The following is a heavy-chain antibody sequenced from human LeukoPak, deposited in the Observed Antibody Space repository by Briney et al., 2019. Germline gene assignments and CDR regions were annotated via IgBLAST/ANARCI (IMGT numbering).Heavy chain of an antibody. V-gene: IGHV1-2*04. CDR3: ARDGRGYSGYDAPLFDY. Sequence: ASVKVSCKASGYTFTGYYMHWVRQAPGQGLEWMGWINPNSGGTNYAQKFQGWVTVTRDTSISTAYMELSRLRSDDTAVYYCARDGRGYSGYDAPLFDYWGQGTLVTVSS. D-gene: IGHD5-12*01. CDR2: INPNSGGT. J-gene: IGHJ4*02. CDR1: GYTFTGYY.